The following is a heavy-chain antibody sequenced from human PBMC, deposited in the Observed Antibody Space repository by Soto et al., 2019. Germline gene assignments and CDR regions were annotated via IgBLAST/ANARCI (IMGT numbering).Heavy chain of an antibody. V-gene: IGHV4-30-4*01. CDR2: IYYSGST. CDR1: GGSISSGDYY. Sequence: SETLSLTCTVSGGSISSGDYYWSWIRQPPGKGLEWIGYIYYSGSTYYNPSLKSRVTISVDTSKNQFSLKLSSVTAADTAVYYCAGLSYYYDSSGSWGQGTLVTVSS. J-gene: IGHJ4*02. D-gene: IGHD3-22*01. CDR3: AGLSYYYDSSGS.